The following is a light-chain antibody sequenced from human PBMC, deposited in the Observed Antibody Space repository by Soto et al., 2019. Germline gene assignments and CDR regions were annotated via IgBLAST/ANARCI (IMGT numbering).Light chain of an antibody. Sequence: QSALTQPASVSGSPGQSITISCTGTSSDVGSYNLVSWHQQHPGKAPKLMIYEGSKRPSGVSNRFSGSKSGNTASLTISGLQAEDEADYYCSSYAGSNTVVFGTGTKVTVL. J-gene: IGLJ1*01. CDR2: EGS. CDR3: SSYAGSNTVV. V-gene: IGLV2-23*03. CDR1: SSDVGSYNL.